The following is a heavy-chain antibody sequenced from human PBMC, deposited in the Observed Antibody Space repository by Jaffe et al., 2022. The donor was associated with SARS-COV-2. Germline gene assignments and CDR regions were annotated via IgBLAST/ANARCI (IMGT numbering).Heavy chain of an antibody. V-gene: IGHV3-21*01. CDR1: GFTFSSYS. D-gene: IGHD3-22*01. CDR3: ARAFLGPTFRQTYYYDSSGLDAFDI. J-gene: IGHJ3*02. CDR2: ISSSSSYI. Sequence: EVQLVESGGGLVKPGGSLRLSCAASGFTFSSYSMNWVRQAPGKGLEWVSSISSSSSYIYYADSVKGRFTISRDNAKNSLYLQMNSLRAEDTAVYYCARAFLGPTFRQTYYYDSSGLDAFDIWGQGTMVTVSS.